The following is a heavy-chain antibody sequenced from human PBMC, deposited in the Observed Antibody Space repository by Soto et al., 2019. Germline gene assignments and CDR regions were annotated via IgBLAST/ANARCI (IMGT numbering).Heavy chain of an antibody. V-gene: IGHV1-69*02. J-gene: IGHJ1*01. CDR1: GGTFSSYT. CDR2: IIPILGIA. Sequence: QVQLVQSGAEVKKPGSSVKVSCKASGGTFSSYTISWVRQAPGQGLEWMGRIIPILGIANYAQKFQGRVTITAGKSTSTAYMELSSLRSEDTAVYYCARTRPEPNGDYFQHWGQGTLVTVSS. CDR3: ARTRPEPNGDYFQH.